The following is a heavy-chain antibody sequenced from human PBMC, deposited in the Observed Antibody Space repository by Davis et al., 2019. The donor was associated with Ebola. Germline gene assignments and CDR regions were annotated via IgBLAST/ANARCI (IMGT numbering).Heavy chain of an antibody. J-gene: IGHJ4*02. V-gene: IGHV3-30*01. Sequence: GESLKISCAASGFSFSSYTMHWVRQAPGKGLDWVALISYDGSSTYYADSVKGRFTISRDNSKGTLDLLMNSLRTEDTAIYYCAKDRITMGAYFDYWGRGTLVTFSS. CDR2: ISYDGSST. D-gene: IGHD3-10*01. CDR1: GFSFSSYT. CDR3: AKDRITMGAYFDY.